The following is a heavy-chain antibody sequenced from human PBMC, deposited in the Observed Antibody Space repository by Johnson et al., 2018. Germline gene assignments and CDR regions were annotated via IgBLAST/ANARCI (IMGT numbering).Heavy chain of an antibody. Sequence: QVQLQESGPGLVKPSETLSLTCTVSGGSISSDYWSWIRQPPGKGLEWIGYSYYSGSTHYNPSLKSRVTISVDTSKNQFSLKLSSVTAADTAVYYCAGDGVSNYYYYGMDVWGQGTTVTVSS. V-gene: IGHV4-59*01. J-gene: IGHJ6*02. D-gene: IGHD2-2*01. CDR1: GGSISSDY. CDR3: AGDGVSNYYYYGMDV. CDR2: SYYSGST.